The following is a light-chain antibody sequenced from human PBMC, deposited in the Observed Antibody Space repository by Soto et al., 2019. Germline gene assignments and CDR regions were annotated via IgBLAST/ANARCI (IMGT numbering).Light chain of an antibody. CDR1: QSVNSNY. J-gene: IGKJ4*01. CDR3: QQYGSSLALT. CDR2: DTS. Sequence: EIVLMQSPGTLSLSPGEGATLSCRASQSVNSNYLAWYQQKPGQAPTVLIFDTSRRATGVPDRFSGSGSGTDFTLTISRLEPDDFAVYYCQQYGSSLALTFGGGTKVEIK. V-gene: IGKV3-20*01.